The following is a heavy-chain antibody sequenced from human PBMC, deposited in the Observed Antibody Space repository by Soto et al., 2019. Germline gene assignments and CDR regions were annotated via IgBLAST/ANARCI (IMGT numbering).Heavy chain of an antibody. V-gene: IGHV3-30-3*01. Sequence: GGSLRLSCAASGFTFSSYAMHWVRQAPGKGLEWVAVISYDGSNKYYADSVKGRFTISRDNSKNTLYLQMNSLRAEDTAVYYCPRPPRKGSSWQQFDYWGQGTLVTVSS. CDR2: ISYDGSNK. J-gene: IGHJ4*02. CDR1: GFTFSSYA. CDR3: PRPPRKGSSWQQFDY. D-gene: IGHD6-13*01.